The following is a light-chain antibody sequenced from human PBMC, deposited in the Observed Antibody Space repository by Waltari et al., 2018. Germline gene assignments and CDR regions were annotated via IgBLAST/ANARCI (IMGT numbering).Light chain of an antibody. Sequence: QSALTQPAPVYGSPGQSISISCTGTTSAVGNYNLVSWYQQVPGRAPKLMIYENSRRPSDISHRFSGSKSGNTASLTISGLQAEDEADYYCCSFASSLTWVFGGGTKLTVL. J-gene: IGLJ3*02. CDR3: CSFASSLTWV. V-gene: IGLV2-23*01. CDR1: TSAVGNYNL. CDR2: ENS.